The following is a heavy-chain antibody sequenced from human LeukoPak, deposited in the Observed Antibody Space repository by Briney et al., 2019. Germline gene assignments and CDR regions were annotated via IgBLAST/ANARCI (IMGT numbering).Heavy chain of an antibody. CDR3: AKQVPSTVTPAFGY. Sequence: GGSLRLSCAASGFTFSNYAMSWVRQAPGKGLEWVSAIDGSGGSTFYADSVKGRFTISRDNYRDTVYLQMNSLGVEDTAVYHCAKQVPSTVTPAFGYWGQGALVSVSS. D-gene: IGHD4-17*01. V-gene: IGHV3-23*01. CDR1: GFTFSNYA. J-gene: IGHJ4*02. CDR2: IDGSGGST.